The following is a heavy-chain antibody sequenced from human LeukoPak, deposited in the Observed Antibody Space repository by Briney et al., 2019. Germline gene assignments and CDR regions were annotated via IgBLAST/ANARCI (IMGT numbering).Heavy chain of an antibody. CDR3: ARDPKYSSSSGGPFDY. Sequence: GRSLRLSCAASGFTFTSYAMHWVRQAPGKGLEWVAVISYDGSNKYYADSVKGRFTISRDNSKNTPYLQMNSLRAEDTAVYYCARDPKYSSSSGGPFDYWGQGTLVTVSS. CDR1: GFTFTSYA. V-gene: IGHV3-30*01. J-gene: IGHJ4*02. D-gene: IGHD6-6*01. CDR2: ISYDGSNK.